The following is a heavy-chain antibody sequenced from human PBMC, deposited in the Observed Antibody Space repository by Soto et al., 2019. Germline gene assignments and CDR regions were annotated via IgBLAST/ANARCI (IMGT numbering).Heavy chain of an antibody. CDR3: ARDPSIGGADGEEYYYYYGMDV. V-gene: IGHV3-7*01. D-gene: IGHD1-26*01. J-gene: IGHJ6*02. Sequence: EVQLVESGGGLVQPGGSLRLSCAASGFTFSSYWMSWVRQAPGKGLEWVANIKQDGSEKYYVDSVKGRFTISRDNAKNSLYLQMNSLRAEDTAVYYCARDPSIGGADGEEYYYYYGMDVWGQGTTVTVSS. CDR2: IKQDGSEK. CDR1: GFTFSSYW.